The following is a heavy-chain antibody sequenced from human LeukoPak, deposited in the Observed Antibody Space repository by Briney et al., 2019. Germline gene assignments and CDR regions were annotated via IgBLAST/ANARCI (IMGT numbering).Heavy chain of an antibody. J-gene: IGHJ6*03. CDR3: AKCGEWLATEYYYYYMDV. V-gene: IGHV3-23*01. D-gene: IGHD6-19*01. Sequence: GGSLRLSCAASGFTFTGYAMSWVRQAPGKGLEWVSAISGSGHSTDYADSVKGRFTISRDNSKNTLYLQMNSLRAEDTAVYYCAKCGEWLATEYYYYYMDVWGKGTTVTISS. CDR1: GFTFTGYA. CDR2: ISGSGHST.